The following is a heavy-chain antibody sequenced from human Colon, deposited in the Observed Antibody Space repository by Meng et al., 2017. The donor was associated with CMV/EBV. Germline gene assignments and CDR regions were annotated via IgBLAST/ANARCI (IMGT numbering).Heavy chain of an antibody. CDR2: INPSGGST. V-gene: IGHV1-46*01. CDR3: ARDNPQPRWGWSGSPAEY. Sequence: FTNYYIHWVRRAPGQGLEWMGMINPSGGSTSYAHKFQARISMTRDTSTSTVYMTLGGLGSDDTAVYYCARDNPQPRWGWSGSPAEYWGGGSLVTVSS. D-gene: IGHD3-10*01. J-gene: IGHJ4*02. CDR1: FTNYY.